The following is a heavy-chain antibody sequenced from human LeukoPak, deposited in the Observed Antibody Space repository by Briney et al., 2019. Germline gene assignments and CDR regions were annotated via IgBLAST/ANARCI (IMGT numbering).Heavy chain of an antibody. V-gene: IGHV4-34*01. J-gene: IGHJ4*02. CDR1: GGSFSGYY. CDR2: INHSGST. CDR3: ARGRGWTGYYFDY. Sequence: PSETLSLTCAVYGGSFSGYYWSWIRQPPGKGLEWIGEINHSGSTNYNPSLRSRVTISVDTSKNQFSLKLSSVTAADTAVYYCARGRGWTGYYFDYWGQGTLVTVSS. D-gene: IGHD2-15*01.